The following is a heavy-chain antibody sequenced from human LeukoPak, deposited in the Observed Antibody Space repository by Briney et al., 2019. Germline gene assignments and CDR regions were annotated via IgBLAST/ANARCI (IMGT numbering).Heavy chain of an antibody. CDR1: GGTFSSYA. J-gene: IGHJ6*03. D-gene: IGHD4-11*01. CDR3: ARSGATVTTPGYSYYYYMDV. Sequence: SVKVSCKASGGTFSSYAISWVRQAPGQGLEWVGRIIPIFGTANYAQKFQGRVTITTDESTSTAYMELSSLRSEDTAVYYCARSGATVTTPGYSYYYYMDVWGKGTTATVSS. V-gene: IGHV1-69*05. CDR2: IIPIFGTA.